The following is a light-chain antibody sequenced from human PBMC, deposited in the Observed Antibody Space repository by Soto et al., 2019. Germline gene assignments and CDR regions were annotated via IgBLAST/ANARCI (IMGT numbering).Light chain of an antibody. CDR2: GAS. J-gene: IGKJ4*01. V-gene: IGKV3-20*01. CDR3: QQYHLSPLT. Sequence: EIVLTQSPGALSLAPGETLSLSCRASEAINNNFVAWYQQRPGQVPRLLMYGASIRASGVPDRISGRRSGTGFILNIARVEPEDSAVYFCQQYHLSPLTFGGGTQV. CDR1: EAINNNF.